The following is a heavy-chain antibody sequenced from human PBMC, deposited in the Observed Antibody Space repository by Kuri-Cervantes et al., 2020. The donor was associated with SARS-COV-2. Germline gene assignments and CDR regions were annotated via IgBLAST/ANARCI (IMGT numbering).Heavy chain of an antibody. J-gene: IGHJ6*02. CDR3: AREGGDYGDYYYYGMDV. D-gene: IGHD4-17*01. V-gene: IGHV3-23*01. CDR1: GFTFSSYA. CDR2: ISGSGGST. Sequence: ETLSLTCAASGFTFSSYAMSWVRQAPGKGLEWVSAISGSGGSTYYADSVKGRFTISRDNAKNSLYLQMNSLRAEDTAVYYCAREGGDYGDYYYYGMDVWGQGTTVTVSS.